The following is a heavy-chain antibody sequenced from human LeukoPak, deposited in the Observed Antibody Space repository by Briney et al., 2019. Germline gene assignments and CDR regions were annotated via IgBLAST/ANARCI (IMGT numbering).Heavy chain of an antibody. J-gene: IGHJ4*02. CDR2: ISSDGIKK. CDR3: ARATLDN. V-gene: IGHV3-30*14. Sequence: GGSLRLSCAASGFTFSNYGVHWVRQTPGKGLEWVAAISSDGIKKHYADSVKARFTISRDNSKNTVYLQMNSLRADDTAVYYCARATLDNWGQGTLVTVSS. CDR1: GFTFSNYG.